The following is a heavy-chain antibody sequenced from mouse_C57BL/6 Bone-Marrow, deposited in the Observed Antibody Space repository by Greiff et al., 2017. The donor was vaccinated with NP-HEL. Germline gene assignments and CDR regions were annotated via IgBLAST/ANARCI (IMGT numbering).Heavy chain of an antibody. J-gene: IGHJ2*01. V-gene: IGHV10-1*01. D-gene: IGHD1-1*01. Sequence: VKDRFTISRDDSESMLYLQMNNLKTEDTAMYYCVRQDYAYWGQGTTLTVSS. CDR3: VRQDYAY.